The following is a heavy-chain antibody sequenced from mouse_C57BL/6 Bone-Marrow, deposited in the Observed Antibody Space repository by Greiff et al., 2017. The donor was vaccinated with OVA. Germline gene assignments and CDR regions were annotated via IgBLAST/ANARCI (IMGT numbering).Heavy chain of an antibody. CDR2: ISNLAYSI. V-gene: IGHV5-15*01. D-gene: IGHD1-1*01. CDR3: ARKGGSSTYYAMDY. J-gene: IGHJ4*01. CDR1: GFTFSDYG. Sequence: DVKLVESGGGLVQPGGSLKLSCAASGFTFSDYGMAWVRQAPRKGPEWVAFISNLAYSIYYADTVTGRFTISRENAKNTLYLEMSSLRSEDTAMYYCARKGGSSTYYAMDYWGQGTSVTVSS.